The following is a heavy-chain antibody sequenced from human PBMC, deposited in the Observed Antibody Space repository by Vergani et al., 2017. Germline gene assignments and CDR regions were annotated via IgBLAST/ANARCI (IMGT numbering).Heavy chain of an antibody. CDR3: ARDKWEQLLVLGYGMDV. Sequence: QVQLQESGPGLVKASQTLSLTCSVSGAYVGSGDYYWSWIRQPPGKGLEWIGYIYYSGSTYYNPSLKSRVTISVDTSKNQFSLKLRSVTAADTAVYYCARDKWEQLLVLGYGMDVWGQGTTVTVSS. CDR2: IYYSGST. CDR1: GAYVGSGDYY. D-gene: IGHD6-19*01. J-gene: IGHJ6*02. V-gene: IGHV4-30-4*08.